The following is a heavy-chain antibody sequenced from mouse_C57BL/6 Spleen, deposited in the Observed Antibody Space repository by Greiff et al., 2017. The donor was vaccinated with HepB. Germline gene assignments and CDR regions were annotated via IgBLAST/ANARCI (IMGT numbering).Heavy chain of an antibody. Sequence: QVQLQQSGAELVRPGASVKLSCKASGYTFTDYYINWVKQRPGQGLEWIARIYPGSGNTYYNEKFKGKATLTAEKSSSTAYMQLSSLTSEDSAVYFCAREGRSSSGYFDVWGTGTTVTVSS. CDR1: GYTFTDYY. CDR3: AREGRSSSGYFDV. J-gene: IGHJ1*03. CDR2: IYPGSGNT. V-gene: IGHV1-76*01. D-gene: IGHD1-1*01.